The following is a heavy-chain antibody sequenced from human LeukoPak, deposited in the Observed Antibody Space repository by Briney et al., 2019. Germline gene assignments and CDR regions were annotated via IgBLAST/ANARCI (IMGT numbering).Heavy chain of an antibody. CDR3: AKDISVADAFDI. Sequence: GGSLRLSCVASGFTFEDYAMHWVRQVPGKGLEWVSGVTWNRGSLGYADSVKGRFTISRDNAKNSLYLQMNSLRVEDTALYYCAKDISVADAFDIWGQGTMVTVSS. V-gene: IGHV3-9*01. CDR1: GFTFEDYA. J-gene: IGHJ3*02. D-gene: IGHD2-15*01. CDR2: VTWNRGSL.